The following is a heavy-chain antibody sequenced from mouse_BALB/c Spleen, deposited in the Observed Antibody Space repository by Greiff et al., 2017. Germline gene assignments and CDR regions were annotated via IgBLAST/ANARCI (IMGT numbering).Heavy chain of an antibody. CDR2: INPSTGYT. Sequence: QVQLQQSGAELAKPGASVKMSCKASGYTFTSYWMHWVKQRPGQGLEWIGYINPSTGYTEYNQKFKDKATLTADKSSSTAYMQLSSLTSEDSAVYYCARYTMITTGAWFAYWGQGTLVTVSA. CDR3: ARYTMITTGAWFAY. J-gene: IGHJ3*01. V-gene: IGHV1-7*01. D-gene: IGHD2-4*01. CDR1: GYTFTSYW.